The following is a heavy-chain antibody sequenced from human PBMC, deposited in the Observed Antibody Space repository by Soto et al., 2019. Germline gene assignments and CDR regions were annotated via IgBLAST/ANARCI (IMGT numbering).Heavy chain of an antibody. V-gene: IGHV3-23*01. D-gene: IGHD4-4*01. CDR3: AKDRDDYRNYVFDY. CDR2: SSGSGSGGST. Sequence: QPGGSLRLSCAASGFTFTNYAMTWVRQAPGKGLEWVSISSGSGSGGSTNYADSVKVRFTISRDNSKNTLYLQMNSLRVEDTAVYYCAKDRDDYRNYVFDYWGQGTLVTVSS. CDR1: GFTFTNYA. J-gene: IGHJ4*02.